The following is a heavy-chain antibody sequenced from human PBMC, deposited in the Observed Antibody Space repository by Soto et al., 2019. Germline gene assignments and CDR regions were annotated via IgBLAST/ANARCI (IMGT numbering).Heavy chain of an antibody. CDR3: AVGYGSRTSCYAPRVYYYGMDV. V-gene: IGHV3-30*03. J-gene: IGHJ6*02. CDR1: GFTFSSYG. Sequence: QVQLVESGGGVVQPGRSLRLSCAASGFTFSSYGMHWVRQAPGKGLEWVAVISYDGSNKYYADSVKGRFTISRDNSKNTRDRQMNSLRAEDTAVYYCAVGYGSRTSCYAPRVYYYGMDVWGQGTTVTVSS. D-gene: IGHD2-2*01. CDR2: ISYDGSNK.